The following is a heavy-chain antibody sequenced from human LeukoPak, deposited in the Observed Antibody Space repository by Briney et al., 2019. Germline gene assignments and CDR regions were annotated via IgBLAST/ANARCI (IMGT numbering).Heavy chain of an antibody. J-gene: IGHJ6*02. V-gene: IGHV4-31*03. Sequence: SQTLSLTCTVSGGSISSGGYYWSWIRQHPGKGLEWIGYIYYSGSTYYNPSLKSRVTISVDTSKNQFSLKLSSVTAADAAVYYCARATRVLGVVIMGPNYYYGMDVWGQGTTVTVSS. CDR1: GGSISSGGYY. CDR2: IYYSGST. D-gene: IGHD3-3*01. CDR3: ARATRVLGVVIMGPNYYYGMDV.